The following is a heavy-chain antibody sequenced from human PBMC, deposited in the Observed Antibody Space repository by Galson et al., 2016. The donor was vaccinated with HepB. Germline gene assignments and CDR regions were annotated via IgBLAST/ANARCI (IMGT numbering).Heavy chain of an antibody. CDR1: GYSFSIYW. Sequence: QSGAEVKKPGESLRISCKGSGYSFSIYWIAWVRQMPGRGLEWMGIIYPDDAITRYSPSFQGQVTISADKSLSTTYLQWNSLKASDTAMYFCARLGSYYSYYFDSWAQGTLVTVSS. CDR2: IYPDDAIT. V-gene: IGHV5-51*01. D-gene: IGHD1-26*01. J-gene: IGHJ4*02. CDR3: ARLGSYYSYYFDS.